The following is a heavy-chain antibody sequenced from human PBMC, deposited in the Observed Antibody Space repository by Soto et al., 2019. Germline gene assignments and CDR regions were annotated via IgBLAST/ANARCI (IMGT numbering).Heavy chain of an antibody. CDR3: AHDSTGLYGFDY. D-gene: IGHD6-19*01. Sequence: QITLKESGPTLVKPTQTLTLTCTFSGFSLSTRGVGVGWIRQPPGKALEWLALIYWDDDKRYSPSLKSRLTITKETSKNQVVLTMTNMDPVDTATYFCAHDSTGLYGFDYWGQGTLVTVSS. CDR2: IYWDDDK. V-gene: IGHV2-5*02. CDR1: GFSLSTRGVG. J-gene: IGHJ4*02.